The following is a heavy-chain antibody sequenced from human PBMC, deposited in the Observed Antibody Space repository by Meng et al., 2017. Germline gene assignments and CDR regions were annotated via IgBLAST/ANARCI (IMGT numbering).Heavy chain of an antibody. Sequence: QGQLVQSGAVVKKPGASVKVSCDTSGYTLSSDGFAWVRQTPEQGLEWLGWINVYSGITNYAQKFQGRVTMTTDTSTRTGYMELTSLTSDDTATYYCATRGNPYLNCWGQGTLVTVS. CDR2: INVYSGIT. CDR1: GYTLSSDG. V-gene: IGHV1-18*01. CDR3: ATRGNPYLNC. J-gene: IGHJ4*02.